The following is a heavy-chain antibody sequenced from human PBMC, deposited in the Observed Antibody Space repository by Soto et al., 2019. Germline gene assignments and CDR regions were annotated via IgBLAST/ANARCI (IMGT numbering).Heavy chain of an antibody. CDR2: ISGSGGST. CDR1: GFTFSSYA. J-gene: IGHJ4*02. Sequence: GGSLRLSCAASGFTFSSYAMSWVRQAPGKGLEWVSAISGSGGSTYYADSVKGRFTISRDNSKNTLYLQMNSLRAEDTAVYYSAKDYQYSSGWYVPKLFDYWGQGTLVTVSS. V-gene: IGHV3-23*01. D-gene: IGHD6-19*01. CDR3: AKDYQYSSGWYVPKLFDY.